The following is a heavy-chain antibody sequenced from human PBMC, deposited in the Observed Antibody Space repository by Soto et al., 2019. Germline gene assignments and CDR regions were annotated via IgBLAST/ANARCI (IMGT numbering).Heavy chain of an antibody. CDR1: GYTFTSYG. CDR3: AREKPYCSSTSCYGGAFDI. CDR2: ISAYNGNT. Sequence: QVQLVQSGAEVKKPGASVKVSCKASGYTFTSYGISWVRQAPGQGLEWMGWISAYNGNTNYAQKLQGRVTMTTDTSTSTAYMKLRSLRSDDTAVYYCAREKPYCSSTSCYGGAFDIWGQGTMVTVSS. J-gene: IGHJ3*02. V-gene: IGHV1-18*01. D-gene: IGHD2-2*01.